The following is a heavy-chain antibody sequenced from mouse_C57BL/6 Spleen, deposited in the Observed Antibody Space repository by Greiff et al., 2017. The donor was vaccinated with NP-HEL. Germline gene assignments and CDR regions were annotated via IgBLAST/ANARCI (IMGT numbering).Heavy chain of an antibody. D-gene: IGHD1-1*01. CDR2: INPNNGGT. CDR1: GYTFTDYN. J-gene: IGHJ2*01. CDR3: AREGTTVVAPDY. Sequence: EVQLQQSGPELVKPGASVKMSCKASGYTFTDYNMHWVKQSHGKSLEWIGYINPNNGGTSYNQKFKGKATLTVNKSSSTAYMELRSLTSEGSAVYYCAREGTTVVAPDYWGQGTTLTVSS. V-gene: IGHV1-22*01.